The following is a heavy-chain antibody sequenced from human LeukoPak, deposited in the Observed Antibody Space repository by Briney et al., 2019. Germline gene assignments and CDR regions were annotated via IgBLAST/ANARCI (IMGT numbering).Heavy chain of an antibody. V-gene: IGHV1-3*01. CDR1: GYTFTNYN. D-gene: IGHD6-19*01. Sequence: ASVKVSCKASGYTFTNYNIHWVRQAPGQRLEWMGWINAGNGNTKYSQKFQGRVTITRDTSASTAYMELSSLRSEGTAVYYCARSSPASFRPYSIGWDINAFDIWGQGTMVTVSS. J-gene: IGHJ3*02. CDR3: ARSSPASFRPYSIGWDINAFDI. CDR2: INAGNGNT.